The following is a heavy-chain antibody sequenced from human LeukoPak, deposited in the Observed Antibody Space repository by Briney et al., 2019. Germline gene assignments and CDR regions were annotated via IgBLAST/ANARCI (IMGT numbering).Heavy chain of an antibody. D-gene: IGHD3-10*01. CDR2: ISYDGNNK. J-gene: IGHJ4*02. CDR3: AKDRSSSWYYFDY. Sequence: GGSLRLSCAASGFTFSSYGMHWVRQAPGKGLEWVAVISYDGNNKYYADSVKGRFTISRDNSKNTLYLQMNSLRAEDTAVYYCAKDRSSSWYYFDYWGQGTLVTVSS. V-gene: IGHV3-30*18. CDR1: GFTFSSYG.